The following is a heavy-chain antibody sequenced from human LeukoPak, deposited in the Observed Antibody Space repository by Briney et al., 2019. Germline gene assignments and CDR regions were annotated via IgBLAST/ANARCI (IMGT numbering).Heavy chain of an antibody. CDR1: GGSFSGFS. CDR3: AKGHSDYGTGFDC. CDR2: ISSSGGNT. J-gene: IGHJ4*02. D-gene: IGHD4-17*01. Sequence: ETLSLTCAVYGGSFSGFSWTWVRQAPGKGLESVSVISSSGGNTYYADSVKGRFTISRDNSQNTLYLHMNSLRAEDTAVYYCAKGHSDYGTGFDCWGQGTQVTVSS. V-gene: IGHV3-23*01.